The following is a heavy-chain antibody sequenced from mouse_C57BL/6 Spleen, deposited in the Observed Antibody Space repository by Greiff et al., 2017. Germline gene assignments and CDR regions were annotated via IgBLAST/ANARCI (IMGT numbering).Heavy chain of an antibody. CDR2: ISSGSSTI. CDR3: ARRGIYYSSSYWYFDV. J-gene: IGHJ1*03. D-gene: IGHD1-1*01. CDR1: GFTFSDYG. V-gene: IGHV5-17*01. Sequence: EVQVVESGGGLVKPGGSLKLSCAASGFTFSDYGMHWVRQAPEKGLEWVAYISSGSSTIYYADTVKGRFTISRDNAKNTLFLQMTSLRSEDTAMYYCARRGIYYSSSYWYFDVWGTGATVTVSS.